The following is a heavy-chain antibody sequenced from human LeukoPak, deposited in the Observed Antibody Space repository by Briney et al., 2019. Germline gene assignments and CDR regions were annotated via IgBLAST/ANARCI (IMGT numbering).Heavy chain of an antibody. V-gene: IGHV3-53*01. Sequence: PGGSLRLSCAASGFTVNSNYMSWVRQGPGKGLEWVSVIYSGGSTYYADSVKGRFTISRDNSKNTLYLQMNSLRAEDTAVYYCASMYFSQYLQHWGQGTLVTVSS. J-gene: IGHJ1*01. CDR3: ASMYFSQYLQH. D-gene: IGHD2-8*01. CDR2: IYSGGST. CDR1: GFTVNSNY.